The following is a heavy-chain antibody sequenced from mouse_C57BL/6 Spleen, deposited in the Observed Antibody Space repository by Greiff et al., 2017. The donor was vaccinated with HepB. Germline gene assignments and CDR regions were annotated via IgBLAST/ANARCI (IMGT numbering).Heavy chain of an antibody. CDR2: IDPENGDT. CDR3: TGGLRRTGDFDY. D-gene: IGHD2-2*01. V-gene: IGHV14-4*01. J-gene: IGHJ2*01. Sequence: EVQLQQSGAELVRPGASVKLSCTASGFNIKDDYMHWVKQRPEQGLEWIGWIDPENGDTEYASKFQGKATITADTSSNTAYLQLSSLTSEDTAVYYCTGGLRRTGDFDYWGQGTTLTVSS. CDR1: GFNIKDDY.